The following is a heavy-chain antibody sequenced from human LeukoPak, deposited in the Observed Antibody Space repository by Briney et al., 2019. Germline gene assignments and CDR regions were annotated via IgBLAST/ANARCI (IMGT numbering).Heavy chain of an antibody. CDR1: GDTFSSYA. CDR2: IIPVVGVA. J-gene: IGHJ3*01. V-gene: IGHV1-69*04. Sequence: SVKVSCKASGDTFSSYALSWVRQAPGQGLEWMGRIIPVVGVATYAQRFQGRLTITADKSRNTVYMELTSLRSEDTAVYYCATHCGGDRHSLDALDVWGQGTLVTVSS. D-gene: IGHD2-21*02. CDR3: ATHCGGDRHSLDALDV.